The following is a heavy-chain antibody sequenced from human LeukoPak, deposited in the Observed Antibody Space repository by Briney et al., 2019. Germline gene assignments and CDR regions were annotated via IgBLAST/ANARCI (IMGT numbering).Heavy chain of an antibody. CDR1: GFTFTDSA. CDR3: AKGGNYAPLDY. D-gene: IGHD1-7*01. CDR2: ISTSGGAT. J-gene: IGHJ4*02. Sequence: PGGSLRLSCADSGFTFTDSAMTWVRQAPGKGLEWVSAISTSGGATIYTDSVKDRFTISRDNSKNTLYLQMNSLRAEDTAIYYCAKGGNYAPLDYWGQGTLVTVSS. V-gene: IGHV3-23*01.